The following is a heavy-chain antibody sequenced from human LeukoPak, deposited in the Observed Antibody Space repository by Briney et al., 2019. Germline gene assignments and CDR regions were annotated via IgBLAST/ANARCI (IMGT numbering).Heavy chain of an antibody. V-gene: IGHV4-59*01. CDR2: IYYSGST. D-gene: IGHD3-22*01. CDR1: GGSISSYY. Sequence: SETLSLTCTVSGGSISSYYWSWIRQPPGKGLEWIGYIYYSGSTNYNPSLKSRVTISVDTSKNQFSLKLSSVTAADTAVYYCARVTYYYDSSGEGGNWFDPWGQGTLVTVSS. CDR3: ARVTYYYDSSGEGGNWFDP. J-gene: IGHJ5*02.